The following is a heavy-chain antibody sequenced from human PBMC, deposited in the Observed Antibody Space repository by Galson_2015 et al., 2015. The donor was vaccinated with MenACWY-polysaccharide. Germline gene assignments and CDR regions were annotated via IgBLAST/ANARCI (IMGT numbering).Heavy chain of an antibody. J-gene: IGHJ4*02. CDR1: GYTFTSYD. CDR2: MNPNSGNT. Sequence: SVKVSCKASGYTFTSYDINWVRQATGRGLEWMGWMNPNSGNTGYAQKFQGRVTMTRNTSISTAYMGLSSLTSEDTAVYYCASTKAGTHYFDYWGQGTLVTVSS. D-gene: IGHD6-19*01. CDR3: ASTKAGTHYFDY. V-gene: IGHV1-8*01.